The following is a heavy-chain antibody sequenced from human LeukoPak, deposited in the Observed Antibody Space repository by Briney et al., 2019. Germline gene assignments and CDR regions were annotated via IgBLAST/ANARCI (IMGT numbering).Heavy chain of an antibody. CDR1: GGSISSSSYY. J-gene: IGHJ4*02. V-gene: IGHV4-39*01. CDR3: ASFSSGWPYYFDY. CDR2: IYYSGST. D-gene: IGHD6-19*01. Sequence: SETLSLTCTVSGGSISSSSYYWGWIRQPPGKGLEWIGSIYYSGSTYYNPSLKSRVTISADTSKNQFSLKLSSVTAADTAVYYSASFSSGWPYYFDYWGQGTLVTVSS.